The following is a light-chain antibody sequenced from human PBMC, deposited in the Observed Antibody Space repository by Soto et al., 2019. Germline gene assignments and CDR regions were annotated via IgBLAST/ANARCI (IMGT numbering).Light chain of an antibody. CDR1: QSVSDK. Sequence: EIVMTQSPATVSVSPGERATLSCRASQSVSDKLAWYQQKPGQAPRLLIYDASNRATGIPARSSGSRSGTDFTLTISSLEPEDFAVYYCQQRSNWPTITFGPGTRLEIK. J-gene: IGKJ5*01. CDR2: DAS. V-gene: IGKV3-11*01. CDR3: QQRSNWPTIT.